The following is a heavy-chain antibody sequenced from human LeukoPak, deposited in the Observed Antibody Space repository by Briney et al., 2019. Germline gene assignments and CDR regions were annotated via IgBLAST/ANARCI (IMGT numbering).Heavy chain of an antibody. J-gene: IGHJ4*02. CDR3: ARETGSLDY. D-gene: IGHD3-10*01. V-gene: IGHV6-1*01. CDR2: TYYRSKWYN. CDR1: GDSVSSNSAT. Sequence: SQTLSLTCAISGDSVSSNSATRSWIRQSPSRGLEWLGRTYYRSKWYNDYAISVKSRISINPDTSKNQFSLQLNSVTPEDTAAYYCARETGSLDYWGQGTLVTVSS.